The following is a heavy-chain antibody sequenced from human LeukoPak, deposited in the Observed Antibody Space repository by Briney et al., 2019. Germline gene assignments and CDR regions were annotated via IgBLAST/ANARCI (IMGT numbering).Heavy chain of an antibody. CDR1: GGSITSSGYY. D-gene: IGHD4-17*01. CDR3: ARRDGDYETRR. CDR2: IYYSGST. V-gene: IGHV4-39*01. J-gene: IGHJ4*02. Sequence: SETLSLTCTVSGGSITSSGYYWGWIRQPPGKGLEWIGSIYYSGSTYYNPSLKSRVTISVDRPKNQFSLKLNSVTATDTAVYYCARRDGDYETRRWGPGTPVTVSS.